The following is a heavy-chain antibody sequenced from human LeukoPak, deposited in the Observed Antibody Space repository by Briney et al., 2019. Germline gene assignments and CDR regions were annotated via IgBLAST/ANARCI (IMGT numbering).Heavy chain of an antibody. V-gene: IGHV4-59*08. D-gene: IGHD3-22*01. Sequence: SETLSLTCTVSGGSIGSYYWSWIRQPPGKGLEWIGYIYYSGGTNYNPSLKSRVTISVDTSKNQFSLKLSSVTAADTAVYYCARHRVEWLLHSADDAFDIWGQGTMVTVSS. CDR3: ARHRVEWLLHSADDAFDI. J-gene: IGHJ3*02. CDR2: IYYSGGT. CDR1: GGSIGSYY.